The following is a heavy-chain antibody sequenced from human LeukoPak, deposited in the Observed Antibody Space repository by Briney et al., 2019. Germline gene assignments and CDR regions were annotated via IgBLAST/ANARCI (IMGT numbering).Heavy chain of an antibody. CDR3: TRYSSSDNWFDP. V-gene: IGHV3-73*01. J-gene: IGHJ5*02. D-gene: IGHD6-6*01. CDR2: IRNKANSYAT. Sequence: GGSLRLSCAASGFTFSGSAMHWVRQASGKGLEWVGCIRNKANSYATAYTASVKGRFTISRDDSKNTAYLQMNSLKTEDTAVYYCTRYSSSDNWFDPWGQGTLVTVSS. CDR1: GFTFSGSA.